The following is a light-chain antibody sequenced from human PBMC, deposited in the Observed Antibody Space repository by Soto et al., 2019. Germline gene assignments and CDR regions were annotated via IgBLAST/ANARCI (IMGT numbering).Light chain of an antibody. Sequence: HSALTQPPSVSGSPGQSITISCTGTSSDVGYYNFVSWYQQHPGKAPKLMIYDVIYRPSGVPDRFSGSKSGNTASLTISGLQAEDEGDYYCSSSASTYTLCLFGSGTKLTVL. CDR2: DVI. V-gene: IGLV2-11*01. J-gene: IGLJ2*01. CDR3: SSSASTYTLCL. CDR1: SSDVGYYNF.